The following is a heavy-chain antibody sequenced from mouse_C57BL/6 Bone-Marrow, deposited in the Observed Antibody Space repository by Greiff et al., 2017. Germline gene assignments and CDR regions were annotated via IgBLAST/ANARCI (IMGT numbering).Heavy chain of an antibody. D-gene: IGHD2-2*01. V-gene: IGHV1-15*01. CDR3: TRKGIYGYDGDY. CDR1: GYTFTDYE. CDR2: IDPETGGT. Sequence: VKLVESGAELVRPGASVTLSCKASGYTFTDYEMHWVKQTPVHGLEWIGAIDPETGGTAYNQKFKGKAILTADKSSSTAYMELRSLTSEDSAVYYCTRKGIYGYDGDYWGQGTTLTVSS. J-gene: IGHJ2*01.